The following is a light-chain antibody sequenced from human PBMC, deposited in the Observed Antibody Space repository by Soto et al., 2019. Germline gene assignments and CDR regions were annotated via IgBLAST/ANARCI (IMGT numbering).Light chain of an antibody. CDR3: QAWDSSTVV. CDR1: KLGDKY. V-gene: IGLV3-1*01. J-gene: IGLJ2*01. CDR2: QDS. Sequence: SYELTQPPSVSVSPGQTASITCSGDKLGDKYACWYQQKPGQSPVLVIYQDSKRPSEITERFSGSNAGNTATLTISGTQAMDEADYYCQAWDSSTVVFGGGTKLTVL.